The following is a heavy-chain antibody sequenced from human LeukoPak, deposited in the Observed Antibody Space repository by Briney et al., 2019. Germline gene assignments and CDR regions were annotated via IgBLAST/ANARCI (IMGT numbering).Heavy chain of an antibody. CDR3: ARDMTGSGWYDAFDI. CDR2: IYTSGRT. Sequence: SETLSLTCTVSGGTISSESYYWSWIRQPAGKGLEWIGRIYTSGRTNCNPSLKSRVTISVYTSKNQFSLKLNSVTAADMAVYYCARDMTGSGWYDAFDIWGQGTMVAVSS. D-gene: IGHD6-19*01. V-gene: IGHV4-61*02. CDR1: GGTISSESYY. J-gene: IGHJ3*02.